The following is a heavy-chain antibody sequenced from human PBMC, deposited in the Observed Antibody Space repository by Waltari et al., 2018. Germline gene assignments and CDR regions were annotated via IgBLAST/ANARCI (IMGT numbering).Heavy chain of an antibody. CDR3: ARTRSSSWYWGAYYYSYMDV. Sequence: QVQLVQSGAEVKKPGASVKVSCKASGYTCTSSDNHWVRQAPGQGLEWMGWMNPNSGNTGYAQKFQGRVTMTRNTSISTAYMELSSLRSEDTAVYYCARTRSSSWYWGAYYYSYMDVWGKGTTVTVSS. D-gene: IGHD6-13*01. V-gene: IGHV1-8*01. CDR1: GYTCTSSD. J-gene: IGHJ6*03. CDR2: MNPNSGNT.